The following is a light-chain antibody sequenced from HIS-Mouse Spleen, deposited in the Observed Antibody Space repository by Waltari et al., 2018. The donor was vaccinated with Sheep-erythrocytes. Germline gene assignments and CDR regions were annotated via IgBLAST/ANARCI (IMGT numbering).Light chain of an antibody. CDR2: EVS. V-gene: IGLV2-23*02. J-gene: IGLJ3*02. Sequence: QSALTQPASVSGSPGQSITISCTGTSSDVGSYNLVSWYQPHPGKAPKLMIYEVSKRPSGVSNRFSGSKSDNTASLTISGLQAEDEADYYCCSYAGSSTPWVFGGGTKLTVL. CDR3: CSYAGSSTPWV. CDR1: SSDVGSYNL.